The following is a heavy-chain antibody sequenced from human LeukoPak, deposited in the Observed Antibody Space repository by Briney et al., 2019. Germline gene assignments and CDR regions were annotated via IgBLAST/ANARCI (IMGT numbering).Heavy chain of an antibody. Sequence: SETLSLTCTVSGYSISSGYYWGWIRQPPGKGLEWIGSIYHSGSTYYNPSLKSRVTISVDTSKNQFSLKLSSVTAADTAVYYCARARPGSYPNWFDPWGQGTLVTVSS. CDR2: IYHSGST. CDR1: GYSISSGYY. CDR3: ARARPGSYPNWFDP. D-gene: IGHD3-10*01. V-gene: IGHV4-38-2*02. J-gene: IGHJ5*02.